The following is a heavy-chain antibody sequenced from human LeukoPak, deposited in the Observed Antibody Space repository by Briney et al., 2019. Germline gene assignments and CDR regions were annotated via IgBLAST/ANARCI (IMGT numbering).Heavy chain of an antibody. V-gene: IGHV3-48*03. CDR2: ISSSGSTI. CDR1: GFTFSSYE. Sequence: GGSLRLSCAASGFTFSSYEMNWVRQAPGKGLEWVSYISSSGSTIYYADSVKGRFTIPRDNAKNSLYLQMNSLRAEDTAVYYCAREIAVAGFDYWGQGTLVTVSS. D-gene: IGHD6-19*01. CDR3: AREIAVAGFDY. J-gene: IGHJ4*02.